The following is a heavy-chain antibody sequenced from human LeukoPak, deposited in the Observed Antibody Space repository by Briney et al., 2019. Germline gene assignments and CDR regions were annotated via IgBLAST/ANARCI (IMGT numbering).Heavy chain of an antibody. CDR2: IAYNGTNK. V-gene: IGHV3-30*03. CDR3: ATLFSPDY. J-gene: IGHJ4*02. Sequence: GRSLRLSCAASGFTFGSYGMHWVRQAPGKGLEWVAVIAYNGTNKHYSDSVKGRFTTSRDNSKNTLYLQMNSLRAEDTAVYYCATLFSPDYWGQGTLVTVSS. CDR1: GFTFGSYG.